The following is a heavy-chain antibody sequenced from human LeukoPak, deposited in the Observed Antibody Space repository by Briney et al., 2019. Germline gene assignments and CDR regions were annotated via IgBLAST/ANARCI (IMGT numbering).Heavy chain of an antibody. J-gene: IGHJ4*02. CDR1: GFTVSSNY. CDR3: ARGGVTMVRGVIIYFDY. Sequence: GGSLRLSCAASGFTVSSNYMSWVRQAPGKGLEWVSVIYSGGSTYYADSVKDRFTISRDNSKNTLYLQMNSLRAEDTAVYYCARGGVTMVRGVIIYFDYWGQGTLVTVSS. CDR2: IYSGGST. V-gene: IGHV3-53*01. D-gene: IGHD3-10*01.